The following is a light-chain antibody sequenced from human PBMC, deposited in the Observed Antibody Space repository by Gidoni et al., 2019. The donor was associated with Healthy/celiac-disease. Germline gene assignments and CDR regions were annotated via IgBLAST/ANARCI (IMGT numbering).Light chain of an antibody. CDR3: QAWDSSTHVV. CDR2: QDS. CDR1: KLGDKY. Sequence: SYELTPPPSVSVSPGQTASITCSGDKLGDKYACWYQQKPGQSPVRVIYQDSKRPSGIPERFSGSNSGNTATLTISGTQAMDEADYYCQAWDSSTHVVFGGGTKLTVL. V-gene: IGLV3-1*01. J-gene: IGLJ2*01.